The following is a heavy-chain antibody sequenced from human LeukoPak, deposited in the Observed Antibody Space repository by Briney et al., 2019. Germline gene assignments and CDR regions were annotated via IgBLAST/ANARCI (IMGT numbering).Heavy chain of an antibody. CDR1: GYTFTGYY. Sequence: ASVKVSCKASGYTFTGYYMHWVRQAPGQGLEWMGWINPNSDGTNYAQKFQGWVTMTRDTSISTAYMELSRLRSDDTAVYYCAREFSPGYGRYYFDYWGQGTLVTVSS. D-gene: IGHD5-18*01. CDR2: INPNSDGT. V-gene: IGHV1-2*04. J-gene: IGHJ4*02. CDR3: AREFSPGYGRYYFDY.